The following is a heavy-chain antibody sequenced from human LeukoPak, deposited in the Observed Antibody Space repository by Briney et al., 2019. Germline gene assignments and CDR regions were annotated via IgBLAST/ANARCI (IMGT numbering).Heavy chain of an antibody. CDR3: QATDYYYYGMDV. D-gene: IGHD1-26*01. J-gene: IGHJ6*02. CDR1: GFTFSSYA. Sequence: PGGSLRLSCAASGFTFSSYALYWVRQAPGKGLEWVSFISYDGSEKYFPDSVKGRFTISRDNSKNTLYLQMNSLRAEDTAVYYCQATDYYYYGMDVWGQGTTVTVSS. CDR2: ISYDGSEK. V-gene: IGHV3-30-3*01.